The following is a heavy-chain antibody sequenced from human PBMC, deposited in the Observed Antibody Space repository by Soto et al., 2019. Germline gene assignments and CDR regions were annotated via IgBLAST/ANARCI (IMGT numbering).Heavy chain of an antibody. CDR3: ARGRAEAANFDP. Sequence: QVQLMQSGAEVKKPGASVKVSCKASGYTFSNYGISWVRQAPGQGLEWMGWINGYNGYTTYAQKYQSRVTMATDTSTSIAYLDLRSLRSQDTAVYYCARGRAEAANFDPWGQGTLVAVSA. V-gene: IGHV1-18*01. D-gene: IGHD6-25*01. J-gene: IGHJ5*02. CDR2: INGYNGYT. CDR1: GYTFSNYG.